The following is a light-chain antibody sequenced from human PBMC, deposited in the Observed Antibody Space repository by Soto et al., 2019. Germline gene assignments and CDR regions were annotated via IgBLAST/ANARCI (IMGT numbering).Light chain of an antibody. J-gene: IGLJ3*02. CDR1: SGSASTSYF. CDR3: VLYMGSGIWV. V-gene: IGLV8-61*01. Sequence: QTVVTQEPSFSVSPGRTVTLTCGLSSGSASTSYFPSWYQQTPGQAPRTLIFSTDTRSSGVPDRFSGSILGKKAALTITGAQADDESDYYCVLYMGSGIWVFGGGTKLTVL. CDR2: STD.